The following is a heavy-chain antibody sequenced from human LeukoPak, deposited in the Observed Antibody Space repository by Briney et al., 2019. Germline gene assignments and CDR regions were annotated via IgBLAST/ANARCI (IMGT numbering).Heavy chain of an antibody. CDR1: GYTFTGYW. J-gene: IGHJ4*02. CDR2: ISPSGGST. CDR3: ASSRYFDWLTFDY. D-gene: IGHD3-9*01. Sequence: ASVKVSCKAFGYTFTGYWMHWVRQAPGQGPEWMGVISPSGGSTIYAQKFKGRVTLTRDMSTSTDYLELSSLRSEDTAVYYCASSRYFDWLTFDYWGQGTLVTVSS. V-gene: IGHV1-46*01.